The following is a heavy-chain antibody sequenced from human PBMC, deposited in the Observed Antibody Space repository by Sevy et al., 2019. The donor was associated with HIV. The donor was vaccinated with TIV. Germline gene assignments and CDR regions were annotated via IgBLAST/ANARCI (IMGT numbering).Heavy chain of an antibody. V-gene: IGHV3-7*01. CDR3: ARDFSPIAVTGFDY. D-gene: IGHD6-19*01. CDR1: GFTFSNYW. CDR2: IKQDGSDK. J-gene: IGHJ4*02. Sequence: GGSLRLSCAVSGFTFSNYWMSWVRQAPGKGLEWVANIKQDGSDKNYVDSVKGRFTISRDNAKSPLFLQMNSLTPEDTAVYYCARDFSPIAVTGFDYWGQGTLVTVSS.